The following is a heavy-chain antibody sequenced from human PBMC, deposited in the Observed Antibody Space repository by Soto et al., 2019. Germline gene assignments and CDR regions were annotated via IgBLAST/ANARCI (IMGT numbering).Heavy chain of an antibody. V-gene: IGHV3-21*01. CDR3: AREALVQAPGGNNLDY. D-gene: IGHD3-16*01. J-gene: IGHJ4*02. Sequence: GGSLRLSCAASGFTFSSYSMNWVRQAPGKGLEWVSSISSSSSYIYYADSVKGRFTISRDNAKNSLYLQMNSLRAEDTAVYYCAREALVQAPGGNNLDYWGQGTLVTVSS. CDR2: ISSSSSYI. CDR1: GFTFSSYS.